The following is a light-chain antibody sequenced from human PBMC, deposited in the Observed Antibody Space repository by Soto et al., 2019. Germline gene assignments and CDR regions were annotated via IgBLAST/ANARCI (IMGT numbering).Light chain of an antibody. J-gene: IGLJ1*01. CDR1: SNDVGAFIY. CDR2: NVD. V-gene: IGLV2-14*03. CDR3: NSHTTAGPHV. Sequence: QSALTQPASVSGSPGQSITVSCIGTSNDVGAFIYVSWYQQHPDKAPKLILYNVDTRPFGVSHRFSGSKSANTAYLTISGLPADDEADYYCNSHTTAGPHVFGSGIKLTVL.